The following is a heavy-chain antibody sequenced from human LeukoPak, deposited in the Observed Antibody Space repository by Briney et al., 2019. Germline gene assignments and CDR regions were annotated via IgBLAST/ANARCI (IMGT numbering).Heavy chain of an antibody. V-gene: IGHV3-43*01. J-gene: IGHJ4*02. CDR3: AKELDTMFFDY. CDR1: GFNFDHYT. Sequence: GGSLRLSCATSGFNFDHYTIHWVRQAPGKGLEWVSLAGWAGGTTYYSDSVRGRFTISRGSGKNSVYLQMNSLTTDDTAFYFCAKELDTMFFDYWGQGALVTVSS. CDR2: AGWAGGTT. D-gene: IGHD5-18*01.